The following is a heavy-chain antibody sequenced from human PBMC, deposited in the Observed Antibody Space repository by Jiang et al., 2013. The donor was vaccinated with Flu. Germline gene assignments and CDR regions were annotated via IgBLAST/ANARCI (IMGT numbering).Heavy chain of an antibody. Sequence: QRLEWMGWINAGNGNTKYSQKFQGRVTITRDTSASTAYMELSSLRSEDTAVYYCARAPYYPKPNYYGMDVWGQGTTVTVSS. J-gene: IGHJ6*02. CDR2: INAGNGNT. D-gene: IGHD3-10*01. CDR3: ARAPYYPKPNYYGMDV. V-gene: IGHV1-3*01.